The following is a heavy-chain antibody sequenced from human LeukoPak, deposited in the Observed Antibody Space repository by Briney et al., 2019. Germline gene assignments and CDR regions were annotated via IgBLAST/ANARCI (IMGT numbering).Heavy chain of an antibody. V-gene: IGHV4-59*01. CDR1: GGSISSYY. CDR3: ARDAGDDYYYYGMDV. CDR2: IYYSGST. D-gene: IGHD3-10*01. Sequence: SETLSLTCTVSGGSISSYYWSWIRQSPGKGLEWIGYIYYSGSTNYNPSLKSRVTISVDTSKNQFSLKLSSVTAADTAVYYCARDAGDDYYYYGMDVWGQGTTVTVSS. J-gene: IGHJ6*02.